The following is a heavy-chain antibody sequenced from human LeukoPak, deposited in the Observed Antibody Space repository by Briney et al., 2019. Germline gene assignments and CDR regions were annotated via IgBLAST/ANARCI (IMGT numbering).Heavy chain of an antibody. Sequence: GGSLRLSCAASGFTFSSYSMNWVRQAPGKGLEWVSSISSSSSYIYYADSVKGRFTISRDNAKNSLYLQMNSLRAEDTAVYYCARLYSSSWSDYFDCWGQGTLVTVSS. V-gene: IGHV3-21*01. CDR3: ARLYSSSWSDYFDC. CDR1: GFTFSSYS. J-gene: IGHJ4*02. D-gene: IGHD6-6*01. CDR2: ISSSSSYI.